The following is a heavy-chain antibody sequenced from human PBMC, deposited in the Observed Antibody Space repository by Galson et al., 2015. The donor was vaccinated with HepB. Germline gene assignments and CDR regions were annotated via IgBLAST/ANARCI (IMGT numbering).Heavy chain of an antibody. CDR2: INAGNGNT. CDR3: ARVPGRRNYYGMDV. V-gene: IGHV1-3*01. D-gene: IGHD1-26*01. CDR1: GYTFTSYA. Sequence: SVKVSCKASGYTFTSYAMHWVRQAPGQRLEWMGWINAGNGNTKYSQKFQGRVTITRDTSASTAYMELSSLRSEDTAVYYCARVPGRRNYYGMDVWGQGTTVTVSS. J-gene: IGHJ6*02.